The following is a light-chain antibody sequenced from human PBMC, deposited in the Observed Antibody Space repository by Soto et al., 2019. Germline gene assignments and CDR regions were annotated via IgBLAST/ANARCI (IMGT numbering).Light chain of an antibody. V-gene: IGKV3-20*01. J-gene: IGKJ1*01. Sequence: EIVLTQSPGTLSLSPGERATLSCRGSESVSSNYLAWYQQKPGQAPRLHIYGASSRATGIPDRLRGRGSGTDFTLTISSLEPEDFAVYYCQQYGSSLRTFGQGTKGDIK. CDR3: QQYGSSLRT. CDR2: GAS. CDR1: ESVSSNY.